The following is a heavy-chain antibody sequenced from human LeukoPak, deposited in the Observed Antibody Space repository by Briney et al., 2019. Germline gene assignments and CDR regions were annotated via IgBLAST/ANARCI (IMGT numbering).Heavy chain of an antibody. J-gene: IGHJ4*02. CDR1: GGSFSGYY. CDR2: INHSGST. CDR3: ARRRYLDY. Sequence: SEILSLTCAVYGGSFSGYYWSWIRQPPGKGLEWIGEINHSGSTNYNPSLKSRVTISVDTSKNQFSLKLSSVTAADTAVYYCARRRYLDYWGQGTLVTVSS. V-gene: IGHV4-34*01.